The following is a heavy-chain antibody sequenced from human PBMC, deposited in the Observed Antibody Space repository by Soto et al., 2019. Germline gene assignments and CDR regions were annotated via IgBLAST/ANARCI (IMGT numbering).Heavy chain of an antibody. CDR2: ISSNGGST. D-gene: IGHD1-26*01. V-gene: IGHV3-64D*08. J-gene: IGHJ3*02. CDR1: GFTFSSYA. CDR3: LKPQWELLTLDAFDI. Sequence: GGSLRLSCSASGFTFSSYAMHWVRQAPGKGLEYVSAISSNGGSTYYADSVKGRFTISRDNSKNTLYLQMSSLRAEDTAVYYCLKPQWELLTLDAFDIWGQGTMVTVSS.